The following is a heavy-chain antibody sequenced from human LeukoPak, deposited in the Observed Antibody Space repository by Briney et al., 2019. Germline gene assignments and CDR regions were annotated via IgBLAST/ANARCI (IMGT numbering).Heavy chain of an antibody. J-gene: IGHJ3*02. CDR1: GFIFSNYA. CDR2: ISGSGDST. Sequence: GGSLSLSCAVSGFIFSNYAMNWVRQAPGKGLEWVSAISGSGDSTYYADSVKGRFTISRDNSKNTLSLQMNSLRAEDTAVYYCAKDRDYYASGPIWGQGTTVTVSS. V-gene: IGHV3-23*01. CDR3: AKDRDYYASGPI. D-gene: IGHD3-10*01.